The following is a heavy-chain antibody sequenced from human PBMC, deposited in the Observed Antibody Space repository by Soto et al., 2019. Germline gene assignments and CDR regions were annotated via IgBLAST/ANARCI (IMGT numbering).Heavy chain of an antibody. J-gene: IGHJ4*02. Sequence: PGGSLRLSCAASGFTFSSYSMNWVRQAPGKGLEWVSSISSSSSYIYYADSVKGRFTISRDNAKNSLYLQMNSLRAEDTAVYYCARPHCSGGSCYHPLDYWGQGTLVTVSS. V-gene: IGHV3-21*01. D-gene: IGHD2-15*01. CDR3: ARPHCSGGSCYHPLDY. CDR2: ISSSSSYI. CDR1: GFTFSSYS.